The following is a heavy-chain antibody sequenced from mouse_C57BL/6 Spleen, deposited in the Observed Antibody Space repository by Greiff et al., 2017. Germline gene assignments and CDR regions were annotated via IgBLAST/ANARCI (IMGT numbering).Heavy chain of an antibody. Sequence: QVTLQVCGPGILQSSQTLSLTCSFSGSSLSTSGMGVSWIRQPSGNGLEWLPHIYWDDDKRYNPSLKSRLTIAKDTSRKQVFLRIASVDTADTATYYCARSESPYDYDAMDYWGQGTSVTVSS. CDR2: IYWDDDK. D-gene: IGHD6-2*01. CDR3: ARSESPYDYDAMDY. CDR1: GSSLSTSGMG. J-gene: IGHJ4*01. V-gene: IGHV8-12*01.